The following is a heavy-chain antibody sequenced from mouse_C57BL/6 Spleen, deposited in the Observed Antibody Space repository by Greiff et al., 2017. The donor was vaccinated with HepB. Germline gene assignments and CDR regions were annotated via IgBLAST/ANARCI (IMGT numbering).Heavy chain of an antibody. D-gene: IGHD1-1*01. J-gene: IGHJ1*03. CDR2: ISNGGGST. CDR3: ARPGYYGRGYFDV. CDR1: GFTFSDYY. V-gene: IGHV5-12*01. Sequence: EVHLVESGGGLVQPGGSLKLSCAASGFTFSDYYMYWVRQTPEKRLEWVAYISNGGGSTYYPDTVKGRFTISRDNAKNTLYLQMSRLKSEDTAMYYCARPGYYGRGYFDVWGTGTTVTVSS.